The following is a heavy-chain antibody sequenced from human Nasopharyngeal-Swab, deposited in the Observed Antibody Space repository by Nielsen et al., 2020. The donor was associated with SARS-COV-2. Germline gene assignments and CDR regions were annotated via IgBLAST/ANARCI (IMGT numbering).Heavy chain of an antibody. CDR2: ISYGGGDE. CDR3: ARSYNPGGFGWLLSND. Sequence: SLTISCEASVFTFSSYPMQWVRRDPGKGLVWVSVISYGGGDEHYADSVKGRFTISRDNSKNTLYLQMNSLTVDDTAVYYCARSYNPGGFGWLLSNDWGQGTLVTVSS. CDR1: VFTFSSYP. V-gene: IGHV3-30*04. J-gene: IGHJ4*02. D-gene: IGHD3-9*01.